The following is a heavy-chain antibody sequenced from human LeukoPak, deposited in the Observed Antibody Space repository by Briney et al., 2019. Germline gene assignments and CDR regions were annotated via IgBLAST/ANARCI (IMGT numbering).Heavy chain of an antibody. CDR2: INHSGST. D-gene: IGHD3-22*01. J-gene: IGHJ5*02. Sequence: PSETLSLTCAVYGGSFSGYYWSWIRQPPGKGLEWIGEINHSGSTNYNPSLKSRVTISVDTSKNQFSLKLSSVTAADTAVYYCARDHANYYDSNGWFDPWGQGTLVTVSS. V-gene: IGHV4-34*01. CDR3: ARDHANYYDSNGWFDP. CDR1: GGSFSGYY.